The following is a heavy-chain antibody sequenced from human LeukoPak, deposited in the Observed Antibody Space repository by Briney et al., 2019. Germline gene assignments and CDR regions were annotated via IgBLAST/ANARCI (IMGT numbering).Heavy chain of an antibody. J-gene: IGHJ4*02. D-gene: IGHD3-16*02. V-gene: IGHV3-23*01. CDR3: AKGYDYFWGSYRSLFDY. CDR2: ISGSGGST. Sequence: GGALRLSCAASGFTFSSYAMSWVRQAPGKGLEWVSAISGSGGSTYYADSVKGRFTISRDNSKNTLYLQMNSLSAEDTAVYYCAKGYDYFWGSYRSLFDYWGQGTLVTVSS. CDR1: GFTFSSYA.